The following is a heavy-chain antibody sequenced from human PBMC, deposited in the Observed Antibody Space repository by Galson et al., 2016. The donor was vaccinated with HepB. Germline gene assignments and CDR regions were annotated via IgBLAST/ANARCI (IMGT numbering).Heavy chain of an antibody. CDR2: ISHSGST. D-gene: IGHD3-16*01. Sequence: TLSLTCAVPGGSISTVGYAWSWIRQPPGKGLEWIGYISHSGSTYSSPSLKSRVTISVDGFKNQFSLKLNSVTAADTAVYFCARVSSDYVWGSYTPSYWFDPWGQGTLVTVSS. CDR1: GGSISTVGYA. J-gene: IGHJ5*02. CDR3: ARVSSDYVWGSYTPSYWFDP. V-gene: IGHV4-30-2*01.